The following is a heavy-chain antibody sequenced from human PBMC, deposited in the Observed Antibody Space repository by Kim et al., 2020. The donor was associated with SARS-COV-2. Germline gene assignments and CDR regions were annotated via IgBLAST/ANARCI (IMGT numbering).Heavy chain of an antibody. CDR1: GGSISSYY. CDR3: ARHSIHYDSSGYYQLDY. J-gene: IGHJ4*01. CDR2: IYYSGST. D-gene: IGHD3-22*01. V-gene: IGHV4-59*08. Sequence: SETLSLTCTVSGGSISSYYWSWIRQPPGKGLEWIGYIYYSGSTNYNPSLKSRVTISVDTSKNQFSLKLSSVTAADTAVYYGARHSIHYDSSGYYQLDYWG.